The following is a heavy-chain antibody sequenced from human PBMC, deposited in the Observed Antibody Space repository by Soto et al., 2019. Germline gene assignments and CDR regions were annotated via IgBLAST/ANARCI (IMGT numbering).Heavy chain of an antibody. CDR1: GDSFTTDW. V-gene: IGHV5-51*01. J-gene: IGHJ4*02. CDR2: IYPGDSRT. D-gene: IGHD2-15*01. CDR3: ARPRGYCSGGSCYPTLNFDY. Sequence: PGESLKISCKGSGDSFTTDWIGWVRQMPGKGLEWMGVIYPGDSRTRYSPPFQGRVTISADKSISTAYLQWSSLKASDTAMYYCARPRGYCSGGSCYPTLNFDYWGQGTLVTVSS.